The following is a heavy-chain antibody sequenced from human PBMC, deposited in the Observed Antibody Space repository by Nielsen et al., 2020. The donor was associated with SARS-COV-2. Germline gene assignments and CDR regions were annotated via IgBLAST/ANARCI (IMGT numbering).Heavy chain of an antibody. V-gene: IGHV3-7*01. Sequence: GESLKISCAASGFTFSSYWMSWVRQAPGKGLEWVANIKQDGSEKYYVDSVKGRFTISRDNAKNSLYLQMNSLRAEDTAVHYCARTGAAAGPDWFDPWGQGTLVTVSS. CDR1: GFTFSSYW. D-gene: IGHD6-13*01. CDR3: ARTGAAAGPDWFDP. J-gene: IGHJ5*02. CDR2: IKQDGSEK.